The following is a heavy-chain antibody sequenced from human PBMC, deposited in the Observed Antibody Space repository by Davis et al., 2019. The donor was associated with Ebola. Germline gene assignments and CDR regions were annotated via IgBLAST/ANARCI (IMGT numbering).Heavy chain of an antibody. D-gene: IGHD5-18*01. Sequence: SETLSLTCTVSGGSISSSYWSWIRQPPGKGLEWIGYIYYSESTNYNPSLKSRVTISVDTSKNQFSLKLSSVTAADTAEYYCARRIQLWLAPFDYWGQGTLVTVSS. J-gene: IGHJ4*02. CDR1: GGSISSSY. CDR3: ARRIQLWLAPFDY. CDR2: IYYSEST. V-gene: IGHV4-59*08.